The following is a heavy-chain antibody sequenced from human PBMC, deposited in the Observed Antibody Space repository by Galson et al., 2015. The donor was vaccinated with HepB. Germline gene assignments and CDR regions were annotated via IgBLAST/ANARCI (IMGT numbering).Heavy chain of an antibody. J-gene: IGHJ4*02. V-gene: IGHV3-30*02. Sequence: SLRLSCAASGFTFSSYGMHWVRQAPGKGLEWVAFIRYDGSNKYYADSVKGRFTISRDNSKNTLYLQMNSLRAEDTAVYYCAKELAVAGTGFDYWGQGTLVTVSS. CDR3: AKELAVAGTGFDY. CDR2: IRYDGSNK. CDR1: GFTFSSYG. D-gene: IGHD6-19*01.